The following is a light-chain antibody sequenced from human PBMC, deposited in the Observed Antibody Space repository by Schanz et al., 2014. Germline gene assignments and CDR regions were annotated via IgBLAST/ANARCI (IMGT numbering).Light chain of an antibody. J-gene: IGKJ2*01. CDR1: QSVSSSY. Sequence: IVLTQSPVTLSVSPGERATLSCRASQSVSSSYLAWYQQKPGQAPRLLIYGASTRATGIPARFSGSGSGTEFTLTISSLQSEDFAVYYCQQYNNWPYTFGQGTKLEIK. CDR2: GAS. CDR3: QQYNNWPYT. V-gene: IGKV3-15*01.